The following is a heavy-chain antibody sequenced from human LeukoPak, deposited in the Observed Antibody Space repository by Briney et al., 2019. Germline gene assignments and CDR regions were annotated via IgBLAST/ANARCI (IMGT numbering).Heavy chain of an antibody. CDR1: GGSFSGHY. J-gene: IGHJ4*02. CDR3: ARVPIAVAGTSDY. V-gene: IGHV4-34*01. D-gene: IGHD6-19*01. Sequence: PSETLSLTCAVYGGSFSGHYWSWIRQPPGKGLEWIGEIHHRGTTNYNPSLKSGVTISVDTSKNQFSLKLSSVTAADTAVYYCARVPIAVAGTSDYWGQGTLVTVSS. CDR2: IHHRGTT.